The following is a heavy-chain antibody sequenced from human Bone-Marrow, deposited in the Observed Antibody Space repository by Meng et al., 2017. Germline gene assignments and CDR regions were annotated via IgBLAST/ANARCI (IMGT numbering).Heavy chain of an antibody. CDR2: ISAYNGNT. CDR1: GGTFSSYG. J-gene: IGHJ4*02. Sequence: ASVKVSCKASGGTFSSYGISWVRQAPGQGLEWMGWISAYNGNTNYAQKLQGRVTMTTDTSTSTAYMELRSLRSDDTAVYYCARDPSSESEWELPFDYWGQGTLVTVSS. D-gene: IGHD1-26*01. V-gene: IGHV1-18*01. CDR3: ARDPSSESEWELPFDY.